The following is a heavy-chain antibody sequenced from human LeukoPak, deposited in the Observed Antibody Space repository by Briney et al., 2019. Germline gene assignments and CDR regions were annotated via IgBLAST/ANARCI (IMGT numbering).Heavy chain of an antibody. D-gene: IGHD2-15*01. J-gene: IGHJ6*03. CDR3: ARVPGSCYSCYYYYYMDV. Sequence: ASVKVSCKASGGTFSSYGISWVRQAPGQGLEWMGWISAYNGNTNYAQKLQGRVTMTTDASTSTAYMELRSLRSDDTAVYYCARVPGSCYSCYYYYYMDVWGKGTTVTVSS. CDR2: ISAYNGNT. V-gene: IGHV1-18*01. CDR1: GGTFSSYG.